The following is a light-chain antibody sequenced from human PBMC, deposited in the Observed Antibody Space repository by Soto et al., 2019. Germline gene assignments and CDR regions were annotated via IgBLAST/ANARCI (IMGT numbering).Light chain of an antibody. V-gene: IGKV1-39*01. CDR3: QQSYSTPIS. Sequence: DIRMTQSPSSLSASVGGTVTITCRASQSISSHLNWYQQKPGKAPNILMYTASNLQSGVPSRFSGSGSGTDFTLTISSLQPEDFATYYCQQSYSTPISLGQGTRLEIK. J-gene: IGKJ5*01. CDR2: TAS. CDR1: QSISSH.